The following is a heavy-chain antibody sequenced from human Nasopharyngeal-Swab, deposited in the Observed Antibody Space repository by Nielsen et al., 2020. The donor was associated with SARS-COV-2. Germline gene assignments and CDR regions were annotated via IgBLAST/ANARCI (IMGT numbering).Heavy chain of an antibody. D-gene: IGHD2-8*01. Sequence: GESLKISCAASGFTFSSYAMSWVRQAPGKGLEWVSTISGSAGSTYYTNSVKGRFTIFRDNAKNSLYLQMNSLRAEDTAVYYCARDQNGYWGQEILVTVSS. CDR2: ISGSAGST. CDR3: ARDQNGY. CDR1: GFTFSSYA. V-gene: IGHV3-23*01. J-gene: IGHJ4*02.